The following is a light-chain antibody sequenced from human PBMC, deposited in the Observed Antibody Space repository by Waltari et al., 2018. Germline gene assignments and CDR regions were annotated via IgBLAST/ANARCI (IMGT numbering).Light chain of an antibody. CDR1: QSMMKRY. Sequence: EIVLTQSPGTLSVSPGERATLSCRASQSMMKRYIAWYQQKPGQAPRLLMYFASTRVTGVPDRFSGSGSGTDFILTISRLEPEDSAVYYCQQYGDSWWTFGQGTKVEIK. J-gene: IGKJ1*01. V-gene: IGKV3-20*01. CDR2: FAS. CDR3: QQYGDSWWT.